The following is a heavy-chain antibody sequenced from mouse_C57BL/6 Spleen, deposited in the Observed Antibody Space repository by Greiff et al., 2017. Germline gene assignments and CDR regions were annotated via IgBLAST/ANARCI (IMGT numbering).Heavy chain of an antibody. CDR1: GYTFTSYW. CDR3: ARWEDYYGTWYFDV. D-gene: IGHD1-1*01. V-gene: IGHV1-55*01. Sequence: QVQLQQPGAELVKPGASVKMSCKASGYTFTSYWITWVKQRPGQGLEWIGDIYPGSGSTNYNEKFKSKATLTVDTSSSTAYMQLSSLTSEDSAVYYCARWEDYYGTWYFDVWGTGTTVTVSS. J-gene: IGHJ1*03. CDR2: IYPGSGST.